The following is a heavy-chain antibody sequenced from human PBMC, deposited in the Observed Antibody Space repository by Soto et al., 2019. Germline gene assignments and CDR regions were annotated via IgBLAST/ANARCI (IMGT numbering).Heavy chain of an antibody. CDR1: GGSFSGYY. CDR3: ARIAPGRLLPYYFDY. Sequence: SETLSLTCAVYGGSFSGYYWSWIRQPPGKGLEWIGEINHSGSTNYNPSLKSRVTISVDTSKNQFSLKLSSVTAADTAVYYCARIAPGRLLPYYFDYWGQGTLVTVSS. J-gene: IGHJ4*02. D-gene: IGHD2-15*01. CDR2: INHSGST. V-gene: IGHV4-34*01.